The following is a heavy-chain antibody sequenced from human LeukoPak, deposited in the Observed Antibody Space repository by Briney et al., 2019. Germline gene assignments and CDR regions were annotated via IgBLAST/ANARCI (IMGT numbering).Heavy chain of an antibody. J-gene: IGHJ4*02. V-gene: IGHV1-24*01. CDR2: FDPEDGET. Sequence: GASVKVSCEVSGYTLTELSMHWVRQAPGKGLEWMGGFDPEDGETIYAQKFQGRVTMTEDTSTDTAYMELSSLRSEDTAVYYCAREGSYYYSSGYYLFGYWGQATLVTVSS. D-gene: IGHD3-22*01. CDR3: AREGSYYYSSGYYLFGY. CDR1: GYTLTELS.